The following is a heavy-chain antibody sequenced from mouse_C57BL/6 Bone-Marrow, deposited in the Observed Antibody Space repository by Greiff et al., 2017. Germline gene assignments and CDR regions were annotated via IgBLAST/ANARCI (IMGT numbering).Heavy chain of an antibody. CDR1: GYTFTSYW. CDR2: IHPNSGST. D-gene: IGHD2-4*01. CDR3: ARGMITTGYYYAMDY. J-gene: IGHJ4*01. V-gene: IGHV1-64*01. Sequence: VKLQQPGAELVKPGASVKLSCKASGYTFTSYWMHWVKQRPGQGLEWIGMIHPNSGSTNYNEKFKSKATLTVDKSSSTAYMQLSSLTSEDSAVYYCARGMITTGYYYAMDYWGQGTSVTVSS.